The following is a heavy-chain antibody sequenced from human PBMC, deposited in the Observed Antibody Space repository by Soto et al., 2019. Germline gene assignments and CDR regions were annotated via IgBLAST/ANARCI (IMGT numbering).Heavy chain of an antibody. CDR3: ARENDSSGYYYLYYYYGMDV. CDR1: GGSFSGYY. Sequence: SETLSLTCAVYGGSFSGYYWSWIRQPPGKGLEWIGEINHSGSTKYNPYLKSRVTISVDTSKNQFSLKLSSVTAADTAVYYCARENDSSGYYYLYYYYGMDVWGRGTSVTVSS. V-gene: IGHV4-34*01. J-gene: IGHJ6*02. CDR2: INHSGST. D-gene: IGHD3-22*01.